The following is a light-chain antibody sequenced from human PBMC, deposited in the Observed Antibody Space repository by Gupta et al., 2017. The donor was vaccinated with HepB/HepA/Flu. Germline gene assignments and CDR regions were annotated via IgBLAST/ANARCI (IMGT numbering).Light chain of an antibody. J-gene: IGKJ3*01. CDR1: QDIRNC. Sequence: DIKMTQSPSSPSANVGDRVTITCRASQDIRNCLAWFQQKPGKAPKSLISAASRLQSGVPSRFSGSTSGTDFTLTITSLQPEDFATYFCQQYGSFPFTFGPGTKVDI. CDR3: QQYGSFPFT. CDR2: AAS. V-gene: IGKV1-16*01.